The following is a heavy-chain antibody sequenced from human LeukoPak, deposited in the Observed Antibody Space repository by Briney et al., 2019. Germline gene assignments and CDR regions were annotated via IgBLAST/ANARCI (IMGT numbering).Heavy chain of an antibody. CDR2: IKQDGSEK. CDR3: ARDNGVVHGVYYMDV. CDR1: GFTLSNYW. J-gene: IGHJ6*03. V-gene: IGHV3-7*01. D-gene: IGHD3-3*01. Sequence: RGSLRLSCAASGFTLSNYWMTWVRQAPRKGLQWVADIKQDGSEKLYVNSVRGRFTISRENAKMSLFLQMNSLRAEDTAVYYCARDNGVVHGVYYMDVWRKGSTVTVS.